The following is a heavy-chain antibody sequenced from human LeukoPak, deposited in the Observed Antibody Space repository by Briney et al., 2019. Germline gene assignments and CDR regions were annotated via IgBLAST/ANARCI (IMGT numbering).Heavy chain of an antibody. J-gene: IGHJ5*02. V-gene: IGHV4-34*01. Sequence: SETLSLTCAVYGASFSGYYWSWIRQPPGKGLEGVGEINHSGSTNYNPSLKSRATISVDPSKNQSSLRLGSVTAAEPGVYYCARARGSYFSWGEGTLVTV. CDR3: ARARGSYFS. D-gene: IGHD1-26*01. CDR2: INHSGST. CDR1: GASFSGYY.